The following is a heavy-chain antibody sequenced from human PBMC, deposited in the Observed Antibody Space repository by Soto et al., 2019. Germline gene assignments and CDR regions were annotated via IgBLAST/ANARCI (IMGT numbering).Heavy chain of an antibody. D-gene: IGHD6-13*01. CDR2: MNPNSGNT. CDR1: GYTFTGYD. Sequence: SVKGSCKASGYTFTGYDINWGRQATVQGLEWMGWMNPNSGNTGYAQKFQGRVTMTRNTSISTAYMELSSLRSEDTAVYYCASTYSSSWYALYYYGMDVWGQGTTVTVSS. J-gene: IGHJ6*02. V-gene: IGHV1-8*01. CDR3: ASTYSSSWYALYYYGMDV.